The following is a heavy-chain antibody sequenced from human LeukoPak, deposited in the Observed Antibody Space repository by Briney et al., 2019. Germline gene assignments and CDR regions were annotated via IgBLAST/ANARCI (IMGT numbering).Heavy chain of an antibody. V-gene: IGHV5-51*01. J-gene: IGHJ3*02. D-gene: IGHD3-10*01. CDR1: GYMFTDYW. CDR2: IYPDDSDI. Sequence: GESLNISLQCSGYMFTDYWLGWARQMPGKGLEFIGIIYPDDSDIRYSPSFQGQVTISADKSVSTAYLQWSSLKASDTAMYYCARPTMVRGVIRAFDIWGQGTMVTVSS. CDR3: ARPTMVRGVIRAFDI.